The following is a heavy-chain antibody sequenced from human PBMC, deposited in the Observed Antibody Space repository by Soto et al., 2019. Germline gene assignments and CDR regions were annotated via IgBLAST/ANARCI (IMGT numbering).Heavy chain of an antibody. CDR3: ARHTPAISISDH. J-gene: IGHJ4*02. CDR1: GGSISSSSYY. CDR2: IYYSGST. V-gene: IGHV4-39*01. D-gene: IGHD2-15*01. Sequence: QLQLQESGPGLVKPSETLSLTCTVSGGSISSSSYYWDWIRQPPGKGLEWIGSIYYSGSTYDNPSLKRRVTISVDTSKNQFSLKLSSVTAADTAVYYCARHTPAISISDHWGQGTLVTVSS.